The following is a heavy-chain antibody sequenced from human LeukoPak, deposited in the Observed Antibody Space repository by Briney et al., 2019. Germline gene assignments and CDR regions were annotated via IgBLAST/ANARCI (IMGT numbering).Heavy chain of an antibody. Sequence: SGTLSLTCTVSGDSVSNDRYYWTWIRQSPGKGLEWIAYIRYSGHTNYNPSLDTRVTISLDASKNQLSLRLYSVTAADTAMYYCARYNWNTWFDPWGQGALVTVSS. CDR2: IRYSGHT. J-gene: IGHJ5*02. CDR1: GDSVSNDRYY. CDR3: ARYNWNTWFDP. D-gene: IGHD1-1*01. V-gene: IGHV4-61*01.